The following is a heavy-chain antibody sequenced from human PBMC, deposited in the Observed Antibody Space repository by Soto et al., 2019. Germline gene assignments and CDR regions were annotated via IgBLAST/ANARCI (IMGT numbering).Heavy chain of an antibody. Sequence: SETLSLTXAVSGGSFSGFYWTWIRQPPGEGLEWIGEINHSGTTNFNPSLRSRLTISLDSSKKHFSLKLTSMTAADAAVYYCARADRTLVTSYGLDVWGQGTTVTVSS. CDR3: ARADRTLVTSYGLDV. J-gene: IGHJ6*02. V-gene: IGHV4-34*01. CDR2: INHSGTT. CDR1: GGSFSGFY. D-gene: IGHD2-21*02.